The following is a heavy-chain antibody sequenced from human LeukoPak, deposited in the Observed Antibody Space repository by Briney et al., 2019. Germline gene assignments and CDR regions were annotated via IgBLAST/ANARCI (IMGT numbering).Heavy chain of an antibody. J-gene: IGHJ4*02. V-gene: IGHV4-39*01. CDR2: IYYGGYT. Sequence: SETLSLTCTVSGGSISSNNYYWGWIRQPPGKGLEWIGSIYYGGYTYYNPSLKSRVTISVDTSKNQSSLKLSSVTAADTAIYYCQSRFLEWLLDYWGQGTLVTVSS. CDR3: QSRFLEWLLDY. CDR1: GGSISSNNYY. D-gene: IGHD3-3*01.